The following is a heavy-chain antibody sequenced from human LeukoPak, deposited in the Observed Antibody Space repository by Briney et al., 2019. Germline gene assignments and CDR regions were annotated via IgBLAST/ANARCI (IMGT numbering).Heavy chain of an antibody. Sequence: PGGSLRLSCAASGFTFSSYAMSWVRQTPGEGLEWVSAITGTGGSPYYAASVKGRSPLSRDNYKHTLYLQMNSLRAEDTAVYYCATRGYCRGTSCYAPQPWGQGTLVTVSS. CDR3: ATRGYCRGTSCYAPQP. CDR2: ITGTGGSP. D-gene: IGHD2-2*01. CDR1: GFTFSSYA. V-gene: IGHV3-23*01. J-gene: IGHJ5*02.